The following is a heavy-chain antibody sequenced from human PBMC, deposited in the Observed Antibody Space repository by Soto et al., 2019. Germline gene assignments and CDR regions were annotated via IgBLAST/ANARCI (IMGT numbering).Heavy chain of an antibody. J-gene: IGHJ4*02. CDR2: ISGSGDST. Sequence: PGGSLRDSCAAPGFIFCSYALSWVRQAPGKGLEWVSVISGSGDSTYYADSVKGRFTISRDNSKNTLYLQMNSLRAEDTAVYYFAKRAWGYFYFDYWGQGTLVTVSS. V-gene: IGHV3-23*01. CDR1: GFIFCSYA. CDR3: AKRAWGYFYFDY. D-gene: IGHD1-26*01.